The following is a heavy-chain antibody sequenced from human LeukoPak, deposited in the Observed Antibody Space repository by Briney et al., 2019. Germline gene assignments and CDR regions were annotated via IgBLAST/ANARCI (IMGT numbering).Heavy chain of an antibody. CDR2: INPNSGGT. CDR1: GGTFSSYA. D-gene: IGHD1-26*01. Sequence: ASVKVSCKASGGTFSSYAISWVRQAPGQGLGWMGWINPNSGGTNYAQKFQGRVTMTRDTSISTAYMELSRLRSDDTAVYYCARGVGPRYFDLWGRGTLVTVSS. J-gene: IGHJ2*01. V-gene: IGHV1-2*02. CDR3: ARGVGPRYFDL.